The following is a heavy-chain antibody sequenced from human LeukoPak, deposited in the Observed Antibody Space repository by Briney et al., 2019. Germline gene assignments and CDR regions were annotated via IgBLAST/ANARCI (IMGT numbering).Heavy chain of an antibody. CDR1: GGSIGSGAYD. CDR2: INHSGST. Sequence: SETLSLTCTVSGGSIGSGAYDWGWIRQHPKRGLEYVGYINHSGSTYYNPSLESRVTMSVDTSKNQFSLKLSSVTAADSAVYYCARAARQGFTMIVVPFFYFDLWGRGTLVTVSS. V-gene: IGHV4-31*03. CDR3: ARAARQGFTMIVVPFFYFDL. J-gene: IGHJ2*01. D-gene: IGHD3-22*01.